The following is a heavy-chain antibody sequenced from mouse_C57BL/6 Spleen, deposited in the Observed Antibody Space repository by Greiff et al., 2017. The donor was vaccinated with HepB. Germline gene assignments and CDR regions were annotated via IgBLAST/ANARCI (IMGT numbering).Heavy chain of an antibody. Sequence: VQLQQSGAELVRPGASVKLSCKASGYTFTDYYINWVKQRPGQGLEWIARIDPGSGNTYYNEKFKGKSTLTAEKSSSTAYMQLSSLTSEDAAVSFCAWGGGEGFGFAYWGQGTLVTVSA. J-gene: IGHJ3*01. D-gene: IGHD2-13*01. CDR1: GYTFTDYY. V-gene: IGHV1-76*01. CDR3: AWGGGEGFGFAY. CDR2: IDPGSGNT.